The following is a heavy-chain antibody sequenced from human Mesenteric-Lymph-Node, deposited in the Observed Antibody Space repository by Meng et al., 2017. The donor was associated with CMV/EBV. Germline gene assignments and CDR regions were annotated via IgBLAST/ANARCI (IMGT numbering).Heavy chain of an antibody. J-gene: IGHJ5*02. CDR1: TFTSYG. V-gene: IGHV1-18*01. CDR2: ISAYNGNT. D-gene: IGHD3-3*01. Sequence: TFTSYGISWVRQAPGQGLEWMGWISAYNGNTNYAQKLQGRVTMTTDTSTSTAYMELRSLRSDDTAVYYCARTISSSVFGVVIMDWFDPWGQGTLVTVSS. CDR3: ARTISSSVFGVVIMDWFDP.